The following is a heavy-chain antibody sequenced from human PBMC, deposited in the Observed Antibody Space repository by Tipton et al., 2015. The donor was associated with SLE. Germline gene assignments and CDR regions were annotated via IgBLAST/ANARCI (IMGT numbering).Heavy chain of an antibody. V-gene: IGHV4-59*12. J-gene: IGHJ4*02. CDR3: ARGDYDSIAYWGY. CDR2: IYHSGST. Sequence: TLSLTCTVSGGSISNYYWSWIRQPPGKGLEWIGSIYHSGSTYYNPSLKSRVTISVDTSKNQFSLKLSSVTAADTAVYYCARGDYDSIAYWGYWGQGTLVTVSS. D-gene: IGHD3-22*01. CDR1: GGSISNYY.